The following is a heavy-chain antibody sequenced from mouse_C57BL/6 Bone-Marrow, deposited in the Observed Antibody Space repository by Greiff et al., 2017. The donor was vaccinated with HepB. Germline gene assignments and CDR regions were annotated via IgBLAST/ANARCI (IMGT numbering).Heavy chain of an antibody. V-gene: IGHV1-5*01. CDR2: IYPGNSDT. CDR3: TRSEQLRPYYFDY. Sequence: EVQLQESGTVLARPGASVKMSCKTSGYTFTSYWMHWVKQRPGQGLEWIGAIYPGNSDTSYNQKFKGKAKLTAVTSASTAYMELSSLTNEDSAVYYCTRSEQLRPYYFDYWGQGTTLTVSS. CDR1: GYTFTSYW. J-gene: IGHJ2*01. D-gene: IGHD3-2*02.